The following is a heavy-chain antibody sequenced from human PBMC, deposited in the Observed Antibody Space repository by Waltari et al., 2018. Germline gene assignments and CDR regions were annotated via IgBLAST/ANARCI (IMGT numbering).Heavy chain of an antibody. CDR3: ARDGIAAARMDV. CDR1: GATFSSYA. Sequence: QVQLVQSGAEVKKPGSSVKVSCKASGATFSSYAISWVRQAPGQGLEWMGRISPIFGTANSAQKFQGRVTITADKSTSTAYMELSSLRSEDTAVYYCARDGIAAARMDVWGRGTTVTVSS. CDR2: ISPIFGTA. D-gene: IGHD6-13*01. V-gene: IGHV1-69*08. J-gene: IGHJ6*02.